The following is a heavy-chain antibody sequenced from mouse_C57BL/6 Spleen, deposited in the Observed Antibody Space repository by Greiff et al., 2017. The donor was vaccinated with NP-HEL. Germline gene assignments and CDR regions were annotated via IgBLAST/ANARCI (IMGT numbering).Heavy chain of an antibody. CDR1: GFTFSSYA. J-gene: IGHJ3*01. CDR2: ISDGGSYT. Sequence: EVQVVESGGGLVKPGGSLKLSCAASGFTFSSYAMSWVRQTPEKRLEWVATISDGGSYTYYPDNVKGRFTISRDNAKNNLYLQMSHLKSEDTAMYYCARDRANFLFAYWGQGTLVTVSA. CDR3: ARDRANFLFAY. V-gene: IGHV5-4*01. D-gene: IGHD4-1*01.